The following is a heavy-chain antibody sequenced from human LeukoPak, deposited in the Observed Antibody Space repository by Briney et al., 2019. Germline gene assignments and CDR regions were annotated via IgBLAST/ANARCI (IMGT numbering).Heavy chain of an antibody. V-gene: IGHV4-38-2*02. CDR3: ARGLSSSSEYYFDY. J-gene: IGHJ4*02. D-gene: IGHD6-6*01. CDR2: IYHSGST. Sequence: SETLSLTCTVSGYSISSGYYWGWIRQPPGKGLEWIGSIYHSGSTYYNPSLKSRVTISVDTSKNQFSLKLSSVTAADTAVYYCARGLSSSSEYYFDYWGQGTLVTVSS. CDR1: GYSISSGYY.